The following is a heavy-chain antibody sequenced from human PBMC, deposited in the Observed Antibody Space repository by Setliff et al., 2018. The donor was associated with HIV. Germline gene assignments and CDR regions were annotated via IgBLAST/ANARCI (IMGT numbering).Heavy chain of an antibody. J-gene: IGHJ5*01. D-gene: IGHD1-1*01. CDR1: GFTFSRYW. V-gene: IGHV3-7*03. CDR3: ARDWNGDGRSIDS. Sequence: GGSLRLSCAASGFTFSRYWMSWVRQAPGKGLEWVANIKADGTDKYYVDSVKGRFAISRDNSKNSLYLQMNSLRAGDTAVYYCARDWNGDGRSIDSWGQGTLVTVSS. CDR2: IKADGTDK.